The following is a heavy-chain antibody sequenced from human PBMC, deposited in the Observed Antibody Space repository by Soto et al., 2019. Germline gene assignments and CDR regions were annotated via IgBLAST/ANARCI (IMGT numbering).Heavy chain of an antibody. V-gene: IGHV1-18*01. D-gene: IGHD2-15*01. CDR3: ARDYRSGGSVGY. J-gene: IGHJ4*02. Sequence: ASVKVSCKASGYTFTSYGMSWVRQAPGQGLEWMGWISAYNGNTNYAQKLQGRVTMTTDTSTSTAYMELRSLRSDDTAVYYCARDYRSGGSVGYWGQGTLLTVSS. CDR1: GYTFTSYG. CDR2: ISAYNGNT.